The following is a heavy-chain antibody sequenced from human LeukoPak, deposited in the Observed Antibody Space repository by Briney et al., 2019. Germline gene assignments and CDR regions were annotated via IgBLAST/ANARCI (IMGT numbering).Heavy chain of an antibody. J-gene: IGHJ6*03. V-gene: IGHV3-30*02. CDR2: IRYDGSNK. Sequence: PGGSLRLSCAASGFTFSSYGMHWVRQAPGKGLEWVAFIRYDGSNKYYADSVKGRFTISRDNSKNTLYLQMSSLRAEDTAVYYCAKVSGFPDTAMVRKGIAAGDKNQPSYYYYYMDVWGKGTTVTVSS. CDR1: GFTFSSYG. D-gene: IGHD5-18*01. CDR3: AKVSGFPDTAMVRKGIAAGDKNQPSYYYYYMDV.